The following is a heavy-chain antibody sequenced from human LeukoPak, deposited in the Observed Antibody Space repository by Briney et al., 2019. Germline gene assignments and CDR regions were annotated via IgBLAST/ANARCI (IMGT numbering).Heavy chain of an antibody. CDR1: GYTFTGYY. CDR2: INPNSGGT. Sequence: ASVNDSCKASGYTFTGYYMHWVRQSPGQGLEWMRWINPNSGGTNHPPKCQGMVTMTRDTSINTVYMELSRLGSAATAVYYCATDLDILTGYRYQFDYWGQGPLVTVSS. J-gene: IGHJ4*02. V-gene: IGHV1-2*02. CDR3: ATDLDILTGYRYQFDY. D-gene: IGHD3-9*01.